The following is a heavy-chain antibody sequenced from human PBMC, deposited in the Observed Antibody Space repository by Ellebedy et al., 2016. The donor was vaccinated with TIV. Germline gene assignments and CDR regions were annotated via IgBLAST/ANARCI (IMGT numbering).Heavy chain of an antibody. Sequence: GESLKISXAASGFTFSSYWMHWVRQAPGKGLVWVSAISGSGGSTYYADSVKGRFTISRDNSKNTLYLQMNSLRAEDTAVYYCAKTLGVIMGYYYYGMDVWGQGTTVTVSS. CDR1: GFTFSSYW. CDR3: AKTLGVIMGYYYYGMDV. D-gene: IGHD3-10*01. CDR2: ISGSGGST. J-gene: IGHJ6*02. V-gene: IGHV3-23*01.